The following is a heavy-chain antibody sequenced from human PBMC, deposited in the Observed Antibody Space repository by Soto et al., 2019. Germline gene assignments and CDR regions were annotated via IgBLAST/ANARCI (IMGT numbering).Heavy chain of an antibody. J-gene: IGHJ6*02. CDR1: GFTFDDYA. CDR3: AKDIGGYCSGGSCYYYYYGMDV. Sequence: SLRLSCAASGFTFDDYAMHWVRQAPGKGLEWVSGISWNSGSIGYADSVKGRFTISRDNAKNSLYLQMNSLRAEDTALYYCAKDIGGYCSGGSCYYYYYGMDVWGQGTTVTVSS. V-gene: IGHV3-9*01. CDR2: ISWNSGSI. D-gene: IGHD2-15*01.